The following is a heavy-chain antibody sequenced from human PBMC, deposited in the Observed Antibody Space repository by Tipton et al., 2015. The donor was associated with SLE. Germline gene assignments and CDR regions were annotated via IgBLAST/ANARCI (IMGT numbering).Heavy chain of an antibody. V-gene: IGHV4-61*02. J-gene: IGHJ2*01. CDR1: GGSISSGSYY. Sequence: LRLSCSVSGGSISSGSYYWSWIRQPAGKGLEWIGRIFSKGSTNSNLSLKSRVTISADTSKNQFSLKLSSVTAADTAVYYCARRRGGYAGFDLWGRGTLVTVSS. CDR2: IFSKGST. D-gene: IGHD5-12*01. CDR3: ARRRGGYAGFDL.